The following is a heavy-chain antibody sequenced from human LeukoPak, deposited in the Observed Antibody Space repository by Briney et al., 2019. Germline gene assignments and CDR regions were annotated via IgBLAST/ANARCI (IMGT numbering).Heavy chain of an antibody. CDR1: TYTFSYYA. Sequence: PGRSLRLSCAASTYTFSYYAIHWVRQAPGKGLEWVAVISYDGSNKYHADSVKGRFTVSRDNSQNTVYLQMNSLRAEDTAIYYCASPNRVYSGSYYGFDYWGQGTLVTVSS. J-gene: IGHJ4*02. D-gene: IGHD1-26*01. CDR3: ASPNRVYSGSYYGFDY. CDR2: ISYDGSNK. V-gene: IGHV3-30-3*01.